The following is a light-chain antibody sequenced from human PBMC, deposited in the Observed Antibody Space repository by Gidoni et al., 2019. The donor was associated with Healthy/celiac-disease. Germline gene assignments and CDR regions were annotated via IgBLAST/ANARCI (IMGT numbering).Light chain of an antibody. Sequence: SYELTQPPSVSVSPGQTASIPCSGDKLGDKYACWYQQKPGQSPVLVIYQDRKRPSGIPERFSGSNSGNTATLTISGTQAMDEADYYCQAWDSSTAHVVFGGGTKLTVL. CDR2: QDR. CDR1: KLGDKY. V-gene: IGLV3-1*01. J-gene: IGLJ2*01. CDR3: QAWDSSTAHVV.